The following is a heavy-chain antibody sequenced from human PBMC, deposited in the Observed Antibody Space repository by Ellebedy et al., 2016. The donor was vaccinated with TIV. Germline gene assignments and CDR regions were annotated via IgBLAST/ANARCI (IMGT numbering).Heavy chain of an antibody. CDR1: GYTFTSYA. V-gene: IGHV1-3*01. J-gene: IGHJ4*02. CDR2: INAGNGNT. Sequence: AASVQVSCKASGYTFTSYAMHWVRQAPGQRLEWMGWINAGNGNTKYSQKFQGRVTITRDTSASTAYMALSSLRSEDTAVYYCARVSYGHFLGYWGQGTLVTVSS. CDR3: ARVSYGHFLGY. D-gene: IGHD5-18*01.